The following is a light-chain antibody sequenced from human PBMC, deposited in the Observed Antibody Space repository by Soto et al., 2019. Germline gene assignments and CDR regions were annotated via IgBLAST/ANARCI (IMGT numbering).Light chain of an antibody. J-gene: IGKJ2*01. Sequence: DTPMTQSPSSLSASIGDRVTITCRASQGIRNSVAWYQHKPGKVPNLLIYGASTLQSGVPSRFSGSGSETDFTLTISSLQPEDVATYYCQQYKNYSPSTFGQGTKLDI. CDR3: QQYKNYSPST. CDR2: GAS. V-gene: IGKV1-27*01. CDR1: QGIRNS.